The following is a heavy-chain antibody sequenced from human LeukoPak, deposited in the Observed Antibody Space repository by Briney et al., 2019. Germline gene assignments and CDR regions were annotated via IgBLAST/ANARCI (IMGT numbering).Heavy chain of an antibody. D-gene: IGHD2-15*01. CDR2: INSDGSST. V-gene: IGHV3-74*01. CDR3: ARDGGYCSGGSCPYKFDY. CDR1: GFTFSSYW. J-gene: IGHJ4*02. Sequence: PGGSLRLSCAASGFTFSSYWMHWVRQAPGKGLVWVSRINSDGSSTSYADSVKGRFTISRDNAKNSLYLQMNSLRAEDTAVYYCARDGGYCSGGSCPYKFDYWGQGTLVTVSS.